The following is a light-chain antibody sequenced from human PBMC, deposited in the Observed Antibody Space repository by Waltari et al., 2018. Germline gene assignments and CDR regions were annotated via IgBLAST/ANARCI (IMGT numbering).Light chain of an antibody. CDR1: SGNLGRNTY. V-gene: IGLV2-14*03. J-gene: IGLJ2*01. Sequence: QSDLTQPASVSGSPGQSITLSCTGTSGNLGRNTYVSWYQQRPGKAPKLVIYDVTNRPSGLSIRVAGCKSGNTASLTISGLQTEDDADDYCSSYTNDNKVFGGGTKVTVL. CDR3: SSYTNDNKV. CDR2: DVT.